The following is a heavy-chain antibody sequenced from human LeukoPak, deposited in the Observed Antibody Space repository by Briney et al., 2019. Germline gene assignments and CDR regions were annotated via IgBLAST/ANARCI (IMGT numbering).Heavy chain of an antibody. J-gene: IGHJ4*02. CDR3: ARVAFYYYDSSGYYYFDD. V-gene: IGHV4-59*01. Sequence: SETLSLTCTVSGGSISSYYWSWIRQPPGKGLEWIGCIYNSGSTDYNPSLKSRVSISVDTSKNQFSLKLSSVTAADTAIYYCARVAFYYYDSSGYYYFDDWGQGTLVTVSS. CDR1: GGSISSYY. D-gene: IGHD3-22*01. CDR2: IYNSGST.